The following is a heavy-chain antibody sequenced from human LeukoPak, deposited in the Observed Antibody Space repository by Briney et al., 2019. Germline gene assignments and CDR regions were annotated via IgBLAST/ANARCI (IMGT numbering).Heavy chain of an antibody. CDR3: ARGYYDILTGYYLHDY. Sequence: ASVKVSCKVSGYTLTELSMHWVRQAPGKGLEWMGGFDPEDGETIYAQKFQGRVTMTEDTSTSTAYMELRSLRSDDTAVYYCARGYYDILTGYYLHDYWGQGTLVTVSS. J-gene: IGHJ4*02. D-gene: IGHD3-9*01. CDR2: FDPEDGET. V-gene: IGHV1-24*01. CDR1: GYTLTELS.